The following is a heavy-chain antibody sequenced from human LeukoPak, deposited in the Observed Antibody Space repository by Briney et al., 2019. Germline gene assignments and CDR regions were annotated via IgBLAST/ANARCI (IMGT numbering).Heavy chain of an antibody. CDR1: GFTFSSYG. CDR3: ARLSSGFLETYNDY. CDR2: ISGSGGST. V-gene: IGHV3-23*01. J-gene: IGHJ4*02. Sequence: SGGSLRLSCAASGFTFSSYGMSWVRQAPGKGLEWVSAISGSGGSTYYADSVKGRFTISADKSTNIAYLQWSSVKASDTAMYYCARLSSGFLETYNDYWGQGTLVTVSS. D-gene: IGHD3-3*01.